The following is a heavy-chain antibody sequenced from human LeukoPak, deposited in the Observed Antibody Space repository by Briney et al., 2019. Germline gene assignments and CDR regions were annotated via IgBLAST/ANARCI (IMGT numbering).Heavy chain of an antibody. CDR3: AKFGSSLGNGFDY. V-gene: IGHV3-21*01. J-gene: IGHJ4*02. CDR1: GFTFSSYE. CDR2: ISSSSSYI. Sequence: GGSLRLSCAAPGFTFSSYEMNWVRQAPGKGLEWVSSISSSSSYIYYADSVKGRFTISRDNAKNSLYLQMNSLRAEDTAVYYCAKFGSSLGNGFDYWGQGTLVTVSS. D-gene: IGHD7-27*01.